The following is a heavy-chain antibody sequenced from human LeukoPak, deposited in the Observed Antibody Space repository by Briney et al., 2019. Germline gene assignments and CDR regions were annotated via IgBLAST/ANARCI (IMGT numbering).Heavy chain of an antibody. CDR1: GGSFSGYY. Sequence: SETLSLTCAVYGGSFSGYYWSWIRQPPGKGLEWIGEINHSGSTNYNPSLKSRVTISVDTSKNQFSLKLSSVTAADTAVYYCARGRSYSSSWYIDYWGQGTLLTVSS. D-gene: IGHD6-13*01. J-gene: IGHJ4*02. V-gene: IGHV4-34*01. CDR3: ARGRSYSSSWYIDY. CDR2: INHSGST.